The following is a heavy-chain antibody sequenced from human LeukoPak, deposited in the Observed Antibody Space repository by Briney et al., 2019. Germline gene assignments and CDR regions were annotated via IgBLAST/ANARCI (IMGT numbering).Heavy chain of an antibody. Sequence: SETLSLTCAVSGYSISSGYYWGWIRQPPGKGLEWIGSIYHSGSTYYNPSLKSRVSISVDTSKNQFSLKLSSVTAADTAVYYCARHEFMGSDYAAWGQGTLVTVSS. J-gene: IGHJ5*02. V-gene: IGHV4-38-2*01. D-gene: IGHD4-17*01. CDR3: ARHEFMGSDYAA. CDR2: IYHSGST. CDR1: GYSISSGYY.